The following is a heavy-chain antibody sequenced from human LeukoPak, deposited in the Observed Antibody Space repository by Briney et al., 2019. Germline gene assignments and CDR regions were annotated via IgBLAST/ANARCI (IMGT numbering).Heavy chain of an antibody. D-gene: IGHD6-6*01. J-gene: IGHJ3*02. Sequence: GGPLRLSCAASGFTFSNYWMHWVRRAPGKGLLWVSRISTDGTNTNYADSVKGRFTISRDNAKNILYLEMNSLRAEDTAVYYCVREYSSSSGRAFDIWGQGTKVTVSS. CDR3: VREYSSSSGRAFDI. V-gene: IGHV3-74*01. CDR1: GFTFSNYW. CDR2: ISTDGTNT.